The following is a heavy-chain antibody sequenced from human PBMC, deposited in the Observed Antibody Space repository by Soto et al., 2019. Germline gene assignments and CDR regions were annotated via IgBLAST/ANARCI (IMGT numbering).Heavy chain of an antibody. CDR3: ARGPGISGSYYYYYYGMDV. D-gene: IGHD1-26*01. J-gene: IGHJ6*02. V-gene: IGHV4-59*01. CDR2: IYYSGST. CDR1: GGSISSYY. Sequence: SETLSLTCTVSGGSISSYYWSWIRQPPGKGLEWIGYIYYSGSTNYNPSLKSRVTISVDTSKNQFSLKLSSVTAADTAVYYCARGPGISGSYYYYYYGMDVWGQVTTVTVSS.